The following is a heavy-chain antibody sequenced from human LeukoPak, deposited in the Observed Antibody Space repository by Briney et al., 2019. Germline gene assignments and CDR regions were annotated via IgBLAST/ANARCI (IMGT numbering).Heavy chain of an antibody. J-gene: IGHJ4*02. Sequence: GGSLRLSCAASGFIFSTYSMNWVRQAPGKGLEWVSAISSSSGYIFYADSVKGRFTISRDNAKNSLYLQMNSLRAEGTALYYCAKDIFTGIAAAGAIDYWGQGTLVTVSS. CDR2: ISSSSGYI. CDR1: GFIFSTYS. CDR3: AKDIFTGIAAAGAIDY. V-gene: IGHV3-21*04. D-gene: IGHD6-13*01.